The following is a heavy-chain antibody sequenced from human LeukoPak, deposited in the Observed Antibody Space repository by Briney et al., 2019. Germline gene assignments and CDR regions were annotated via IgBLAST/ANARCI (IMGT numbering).Heavy chain of an antibody. Sequence: PSETLSLTCSVSDGSIRSYYWSWIRQPPGKGLELNGNIYYSGSTNYNPSLKSRVTISLDMSKNQFSLKLSSVTAADTAVYYCARRGSSNNWGYGYYYYYMDVWGKGTTVTVSS. D-gene: IGHD7-27*01. J-gene: IGHJ6*03. CDR1: DGSIRSYY. V-gene: IGHV4-59*08. CDR3: ARRGSSNNWGYGYYYYYMDV. CDR2: IYYSGST.